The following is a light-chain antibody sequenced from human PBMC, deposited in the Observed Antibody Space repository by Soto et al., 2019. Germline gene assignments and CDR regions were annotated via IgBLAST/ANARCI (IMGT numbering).Light chain of an antibody. J-gene: IGKJ4*01. V-gene: IGKV1-33*01. CDR2: DAS. CDR3: QQYDNLPLT. Sequence: DIQMTQSPSSLAASVGDRVTITCQASQDINNYLNWYQQKSGKAPKLLIYDASDLETGVPSRFSGSGSGTDFTFTISSLQPEDIATYYCQQYDNLPLTFGGGTKV. CDR1: QDINNY.